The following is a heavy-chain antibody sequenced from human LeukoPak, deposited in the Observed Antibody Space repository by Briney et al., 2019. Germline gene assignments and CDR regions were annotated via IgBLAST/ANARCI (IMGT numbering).Heavy chain of an antibody. CDR2: FDPEDGEP. CDR1: GYTLTELS. J-gene: IGHJ4*02. V-gene: IGHV1-24*01. CDR3: ATDYGGSSWYNY. Sequence: ASVKVSCKVSGYTLTELSMHWVRQAPGKGLEWMGGFDPEDGEPIYAQKFQGRVTMTEDTSTDTAYMELSSLRSEDTAVYYCATDYGGSSWYNYWGQGTLVTVSS. D-gene: IGHD6-13*01.